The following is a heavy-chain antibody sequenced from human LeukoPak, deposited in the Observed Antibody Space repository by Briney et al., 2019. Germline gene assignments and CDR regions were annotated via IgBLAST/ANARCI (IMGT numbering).Heavy chain of an antibody. J-gene: IGHJ3*02. CDR1: GGSFSGYY. CDR2: INHSGST. D-gene: IGHD3-10*01. CDR3: ARIWFGELLPPFAFDI. V-gene: IGHV4-34*01. Sequence: SSETLSLTCAVYGGSFSGYYWSWIRQPPGKGLEWIGEINHSGSTNYNPSLKSRVTISVDTSKNQFSLKLSSVTAADTAVYYCARIWFGELLPPFAFDIWAQGTMVTVSS.